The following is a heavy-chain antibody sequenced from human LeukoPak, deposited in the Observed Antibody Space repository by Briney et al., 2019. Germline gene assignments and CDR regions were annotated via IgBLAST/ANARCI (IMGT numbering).Heavy chain of an antibody. D-gene: IGHD3-10*01. CDR1: GFTFSSYS. CDR3: ARDATHGSGYYYGMDV. CDR2: ISRRSSYI. V-gene: IGHV3-21*01. Sequence: GGSLRLSCAASGFTFSSYSMNWVRQAPGKGLEWVSSISRRSSYIYYADSGEGRFTISRDNAKNSLYLQMNSLRAEDTAVYYRARDATHGSGYYYGMDVWGKGTTVTVSS. J-gene: IGHJ6*04.